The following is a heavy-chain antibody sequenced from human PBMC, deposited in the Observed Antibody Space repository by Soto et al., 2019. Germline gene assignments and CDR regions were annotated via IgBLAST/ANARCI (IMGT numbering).Heavy chain of an antibody. CDR1: GGSISSYY. J-gene: IGHJ4*02. Sequence: SETLSLTCTVSGGSISSYYWSWIRQPPGKGLEWIGYIYYSGSTNYNPSLKSRVTISVDTSKNQFSLKLSSVTAADTAVYYCARRYRVYFVYWGKGTLVTGYS. V-gene: IGHV4-59*08. CDR3: ARRYRVYFVY. D-gene: IGHD2-2*02. CDR2: IYYSGST.